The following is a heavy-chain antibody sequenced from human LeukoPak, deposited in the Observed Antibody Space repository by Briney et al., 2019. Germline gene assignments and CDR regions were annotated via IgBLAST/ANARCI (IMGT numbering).Heavy chain of an antibody. CDR1: GFPFSTYY. CDR3: AKDSDFYIYGSGSYCDY. V-gene: IGHV3-23*01. CDR2: ISGSGGST. J-gene: IGHJ4*02. Sequence: GGSLRLSCTVSGFPFSTYYMGWLRQPPGKGLEWVSAISGSGGSTYYADSVKGRFTISRDNSKNTLYLQMNSLRAEDTAVYYCAKDSDFYIYGSGSYCDYWGQGTLVTVSS. D-gene: IGHD3-10*01.